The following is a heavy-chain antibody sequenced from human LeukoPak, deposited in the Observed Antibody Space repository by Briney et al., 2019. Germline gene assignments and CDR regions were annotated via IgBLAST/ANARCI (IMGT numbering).Heavy chain of an antibody. CDR1: GYAFTSYY. D-gene: IGHD2-2*01. J-gene: IGHJ5*02. Sequence: ASVKVSCKASGYAFTSYYMHWVRQAPGQGLEWMGIINPSGGSTSYAQKFQGRVTMTRDMSTSTVYMELSSLRSEDTAVYYCARAVRYCSSTSCPPGPWGQGTLVTVSS. CDR2: INPSGGST. CDR3: ARAVRYCSSTSCPPGP. V-gene: IGHV1-46*01.